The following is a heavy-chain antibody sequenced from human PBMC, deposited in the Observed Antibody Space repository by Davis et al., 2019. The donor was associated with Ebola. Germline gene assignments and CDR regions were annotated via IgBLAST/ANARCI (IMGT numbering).Heavy chain of an antibody. D-gene: IGHD4-17*01. Sequence: ASVKVSCKASGYTFTGYYMHWVRQAPGQGLEWVGWINTYNGDTRYAETLQDRVTLTTDTSTRTAYLELRSLTSDDTAVYYCAREDIIVILGTTGPTYLDYWGQGTLVTVSS. CDR3: AREDIIVILGTTGPTYLDY. J-gene: IGHJ4*02. CDR1: GYTFTGYY. CDR2: INTYNGDT. V-gene: IGHV1-18*04.